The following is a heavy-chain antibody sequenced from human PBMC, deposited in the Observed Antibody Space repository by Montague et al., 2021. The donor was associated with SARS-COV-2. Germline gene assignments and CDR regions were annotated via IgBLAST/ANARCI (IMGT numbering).Heavy chain of an antibody. CDR3: ARDDFHWDFDC. V-gene: IGHV4-61*02. J-gene: IGHJ4*02. D-gene: IGHD3-9*01. CDR2: N. Sequence: NKYNPSLKSRLTISLDTSKNQFSLKLSSVTAADTTVYYCARDDFHWDFDCWGQGTLV.